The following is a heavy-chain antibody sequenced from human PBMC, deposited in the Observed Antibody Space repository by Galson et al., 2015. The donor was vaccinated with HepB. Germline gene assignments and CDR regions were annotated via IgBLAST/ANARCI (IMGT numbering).Heavy chain of an antibody. D-gene: IGHD6-19*01. J-gene: IGHJ6*02. CDR1: GGTFSNYA. Sequence: SVKVSCKASGGTFSNYAIIWVRQAPGQGLEWMGRIIPILDIANYAQKFQGRVTMTRDTSTSTVYMEVSSLRSEDTAVYYCARPLYSSGWYSGYYYGMDVWGQGTTVTVSS. CDR2: IIPILDIA. CDR3: ARPLYSSGWYSGYYYGMDV. V-gene: IGHV1-69*04.